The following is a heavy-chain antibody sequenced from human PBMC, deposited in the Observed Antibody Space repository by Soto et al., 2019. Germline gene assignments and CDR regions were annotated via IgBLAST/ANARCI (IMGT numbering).Heavy chain of an antibody. V-gene: IGHV5-51*01. Sequence: GESLKIYCQASGYSFTTYWIAWVRQMPGNGLEWMGIINPRDSDIRYSPSFQGQVTISADRSTSVAYLQWSSLKASDTAMYYCASWFVPLRVRGVNFHWFDAWGQGTVVTVSS. CDR3: ASWFVPLRVRGVNFHWFDA. CDR2: INPRDSDI. J-gene: IGHJ5*02. CDR1: GYSFTTYW. D-gene: IGHD3-10*01.